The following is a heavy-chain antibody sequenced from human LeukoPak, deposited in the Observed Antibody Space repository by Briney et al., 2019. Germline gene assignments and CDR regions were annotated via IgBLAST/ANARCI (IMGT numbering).Heavy chain of an antibody. CDR3: ARDSGTTGEVKFDP. D-gene: IGHD3-10*01. Sequence: PSETLSLTCTLSSGSLSSSYWSWIRQPAGKGLEWIGRIYTSGSTNYNPSLKSRVTMSVDTSKNKFSLKLSSVTAADTAVYYCARDSGTTGEVKFDPWGQGTLVTVSS. J-gene: IGHJ5*02. CDR1: SGSLSSSY. V-gene: IGHV4-4*07. CDR2: IYTSGST.